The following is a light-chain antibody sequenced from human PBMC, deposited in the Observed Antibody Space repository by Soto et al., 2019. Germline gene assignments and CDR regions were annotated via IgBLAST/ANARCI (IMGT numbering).Light chain of an antibody. CDR1: SSNMGTNT. CDR3: AAWDGSLNHIL. V-gene: IGLV1-44*01. J-gene: IGLJ2*01. Sequence: QSVLTQPPSASGTPGQRVTISCSGSSSNMGTNTVNWYQQLPRAAPKLLIYSDNQRPSGVPDRFSGSKSGTSASLAITGLQSEDEADYCCAAWDGSLNHILFGGGTKLTVL. CDR2: SDN.